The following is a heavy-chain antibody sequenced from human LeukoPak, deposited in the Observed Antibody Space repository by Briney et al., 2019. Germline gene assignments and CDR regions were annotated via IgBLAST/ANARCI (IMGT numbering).Heavy chain of an antibody. D-gene: IGHD6-13*01. CDR2: IYYSGST. CDR1: GGSISSYY. J-gene: IGHJ5*02. Sequence: PSETLSHTCTVSGGSISSYYWSWIRQPPGKGLEWIGYIYYSGSTNYNPSLKSRVTISVDTSKNQFSLKLSSVTAADTAVYYCARDGRGSSSWYFDPWGQGTLVTVSS. V-gene: IGHV4-59*01. CDR3: ARDGRGSSSWYFDP.